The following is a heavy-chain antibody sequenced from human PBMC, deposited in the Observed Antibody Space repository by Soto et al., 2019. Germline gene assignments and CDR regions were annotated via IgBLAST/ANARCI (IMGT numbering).Heavy chain of an antibody. V-gene: IGHV4-61*01. CDR2: IYHTGST. J-gene: IGHJ6*02. CDR3: AGVRIAARNNHYGRDV. Sequence: SETLSLTCAVSGGSVSISHYYWTWIRQPPGKELEWIGYIYHTGSTNYNPSLKSRVTISVDTSKNQCSLKLSSVTAADTAAHYVAGVRIAARNNHYGRDVSSQG. CDR1: GGSVSISHYY. D-gene: IGHD6-6*01.